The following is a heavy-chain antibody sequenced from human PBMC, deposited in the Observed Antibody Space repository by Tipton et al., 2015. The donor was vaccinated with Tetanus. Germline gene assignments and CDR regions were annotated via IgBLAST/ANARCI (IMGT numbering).Heavy chain of an antibody. J-gene: IGHJ6*02. CDR3: ARRSLTNYGLDV. V-gene: IGHV3-53*01. CDR2: IYSGGTT. CDR1: GFTVSSNF. Sequence: QLVQSGGGVVQPGRSLRLSCAASGFTVSSNFMTWVRQAPGEGLEWVSIIYSGGTTYYADSVKGRFTISRDHAKNTVYLQMNSLRAEDTAVYFCARRSLTNYGLDVWGQGTPVTVSS. D-gene: IGHD1-1*01.